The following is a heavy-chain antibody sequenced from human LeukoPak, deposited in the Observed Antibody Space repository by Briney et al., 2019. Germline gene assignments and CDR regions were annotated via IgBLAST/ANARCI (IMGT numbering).Heavy chain of an antibody. V-gene: IGHV3-30-3*01. J-gene: IGHJ4*02. D-gene: IGHD6-13*01. CDR2: IAIDGINK. Sequence: PGRSLRLSCATSGFTFSNYAIHWVRQAPGKGLEWVAVIAIDGINKFYADSVKGRVSLSRDNSKNTVYLQMSSLRVADPGVYYCGRGFSNWSLAYSGQGTLITV. CDR3: GRGFSNWSLAY. CDR1: GFTFSNYA.